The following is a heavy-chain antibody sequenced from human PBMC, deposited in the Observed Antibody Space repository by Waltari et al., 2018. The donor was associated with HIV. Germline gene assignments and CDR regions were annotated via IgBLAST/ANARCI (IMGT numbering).Heavy chain of an antibody. CDR2: VSGDGSR. J-gene: IGHJ4*02. V-gene: IGHV3-23*01. Sequence: EVQLLESGGALVQPGGSLRLSCAASGFTFQTYAMSWLRQAPGKGLEWVSSVSGDGSRYYADSVKGRFTISRDNSRTTVFLQMNSLRAEDTAVYYCAKLLVVAGTVGHNWGQGTLVTVSS. D-gene: IGHD6-19*01. CDR1: GFTFQTYA. CDR3: AKLLVVAGTVGHN.